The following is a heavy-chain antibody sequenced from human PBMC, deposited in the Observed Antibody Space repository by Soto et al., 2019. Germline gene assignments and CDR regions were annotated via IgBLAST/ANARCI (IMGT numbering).Heavy chain of an antibody. Sequence: LRLSFAASGXTFSSFALSWVRQAPGKGLEWVSAISGSGDGTDYAASVKGRFTISRDNSKNTLYLQMNSLRAEDTAVYYCAGPGYSSQDYWGQGALVTVSS. D-gene: IGHD5-18*01. J-gene: IGHJ4*02. CDR3: AGPGYSSQDY. V-gene: IGHV3-23*01. CDR1: GXTFSSFA. CDR2: ISGSGDGT.